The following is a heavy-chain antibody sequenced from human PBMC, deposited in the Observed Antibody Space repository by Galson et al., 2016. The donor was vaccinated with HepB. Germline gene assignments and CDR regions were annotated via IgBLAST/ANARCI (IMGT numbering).Heavy chain of an antibody. CDR2: IIPFSGTT. CDR1: GDTFSSYA. Sequence: SVKVSCKASGDTFSSYAISWVRQAPGQGLEWMGGIIPFSGTTNYVQKFQGRVTITADESTRTAYMELSSLRSDDTAVYYCARSTGSSHGYSFNFDYWGQGTLVTVSS. J-gene: IGHJ4*02. CDR3: ARSTGSSHGYSFNFDY. D-gene: IGHD5-18*01. V-gene: IGHV1-69*13.